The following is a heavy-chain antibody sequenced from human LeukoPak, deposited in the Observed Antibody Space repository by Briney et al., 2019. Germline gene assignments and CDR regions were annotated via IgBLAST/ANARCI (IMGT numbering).Heavy chain of an antibody. D-gene: IGHD2-21*02. CDR2: INPSGGTT. CDR1: GYTFTSYY. J-gene: IGHJ3*02. V-gene: IGHV1-46*01. Sequence: ASVKVSCKASGYTFTSYYLHWVRQAPGQGLEWMGIINPSGGTTSYAQKFQGRVTVTRDTSTSTVYMELSSLRSEDTAVYYCARDLVVVTGLRTRGSFDIWGQGTMVTVSS. CDR3: ARDLVVVTGLRTRGSFDI.